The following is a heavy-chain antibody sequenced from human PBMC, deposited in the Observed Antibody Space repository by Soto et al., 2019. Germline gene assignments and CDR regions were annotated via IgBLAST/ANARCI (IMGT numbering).Heavy chain of an antibody. CDR3: ARDVRITIFGVDITHGMDV. Sequence: GGSLRLSCAASGFTFSSYSMNWVRQAPGKGLEWVSSISSSSSYIYYADSVKGRFTISRDNAKNSLYLQMNSLRAEDTAVYYCARDVRITIFGVDITHGMDVWGQGTTVTVSS. V-gene: IGHV3-21*01. CDR2: ISSSSSYI. D-gene: IGHD3-3*01. CDR1: GFTFSSYS. J-gene: IGHJ6*02.